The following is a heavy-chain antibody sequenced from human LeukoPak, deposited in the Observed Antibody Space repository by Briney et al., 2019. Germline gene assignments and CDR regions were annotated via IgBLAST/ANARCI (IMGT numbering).Heavy chain of an antibody. CDR2: IRSKANSYAT. V-gene: IGHV3-73*01. J-gene: IGHJ4*02. Sequence: PGGALRLSCAASGFTFSGSAMHWVRQDSGKGLEWVGRIRSKANSYATAYAASVKGRFTISRDDSKNTAYLQMNSLKTEDTAVYYCTRHLSYGGNSFAYWGQGTLVTVSS. D-gene: IGHD4-23*01. CDR3: TRHLSYGGNSFAY. CDR1: GFTFSGSA.